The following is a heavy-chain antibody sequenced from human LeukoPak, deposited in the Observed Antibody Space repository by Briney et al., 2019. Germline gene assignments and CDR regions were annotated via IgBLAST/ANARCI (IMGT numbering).Heavy chain of an antibody. V-gene: IGHV4-59*01. CDR2: IYYSEST. Sequence: PSETLSLTCTVSGGSISSYYWSWIRQPPGKGLEWIGYIYYSESTNYSPSLKSRVTISVDTSKNQFSLKLSSVTAADTAVYYCARAPCRYDFWSGSSTICYFDYWGQGTLVTVSS. J-gene: IGHJ4*02. D-gene: IGHD3-3*01. CDR1: GGSISSYY. CDR3: ARAPCRYDFWSGSSTICYFDY.